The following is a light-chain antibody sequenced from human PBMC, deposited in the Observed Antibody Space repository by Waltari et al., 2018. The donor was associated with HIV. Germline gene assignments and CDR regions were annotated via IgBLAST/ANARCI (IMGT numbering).Light chain of an antibody. V-gene: IGLV1-44*01. CDR1: SSNIGSNA. CDR3: AAWDDSLNGYV. CDR2: TNN. J-gene: IGLJ1*01. Sequence: QSVLTQSPSASGTPGQRVTISCSGSSSNIGSNAVDWYQHLPGTAPKLLIHTNNQRPSGIPDRFAGSTAGTSASLASSGLQSEDESDYYCAAWDDSLNGYVFGSGTKVTVL.